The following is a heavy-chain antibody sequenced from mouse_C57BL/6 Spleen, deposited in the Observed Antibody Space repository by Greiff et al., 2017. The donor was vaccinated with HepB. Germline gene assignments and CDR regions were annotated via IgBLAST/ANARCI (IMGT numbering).Heavy chain of an antibody. Sequence: DVKLVESGPGLVKPSQSLSLTCSVTGYSITSGYYWNWIRQFPGNKLEWMGYISYDGSNNYNPSLKNRISITRDTSKNQFFLKLNSVTTEDTATYYCARDRSHFDYWGQGTTLTVSS. J-gene: IGHJ2*01. V-gene: IGHV3-6*01. CDR1: GYSITSGYY. CDR3: ARDRSHFDY. CDR2: ISYDGSN. D-gene: IGHD1-1*01.